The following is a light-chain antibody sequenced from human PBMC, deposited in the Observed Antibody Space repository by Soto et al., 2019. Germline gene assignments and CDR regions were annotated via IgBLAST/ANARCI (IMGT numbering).Light chain of an antibody. CDR1: QTILYSSNNRNY. J-gene: IGKJ2*01. Sequence: DIVVAQSPDSLAASLGERATINCKSSQTILYSSNNRNYLAWYQQKPGQPPKLLIYWASTRGSGVPDRFSGSGSGTDFTLTISSLQAEDVAVYYCQQYYSPPYTFGQGTKLEIK. CDR3: QQYYSPPYT. V-gene: IGKV4-1*01. CDR2: WAS.